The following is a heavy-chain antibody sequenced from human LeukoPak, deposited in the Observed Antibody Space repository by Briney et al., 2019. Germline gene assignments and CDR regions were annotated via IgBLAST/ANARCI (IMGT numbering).Heavy chain of an antibody. J-gene: IGHJ3*02. CDR2: ISYDGSNK. CDR1: GFTFSSYG. D-gene: IGHD3-10*01. V-gene: IGHV3-30*18. Sequence: GGSLRLSCAASGFTFSSYGMHWVRQAPGKGLEWVAVISYDGSNKYYADSVKGRFTISRDNSKNTLYLQMNSLRAEDTAVYYCAKVVDVVRGLVDAFDIWGQGTMVTVSS. CDR3: AKVVDVVRGLVDAFDI.